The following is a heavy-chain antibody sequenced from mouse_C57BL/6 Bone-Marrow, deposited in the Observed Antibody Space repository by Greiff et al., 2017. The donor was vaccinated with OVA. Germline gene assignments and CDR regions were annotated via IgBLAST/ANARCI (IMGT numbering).Heavy chain of an antibody. CDR2: IDPEDGET. D-gene: IGHD2-5*01. J-gene: IGHJ4*01. CDR1: GFNITDYY. Sequence: VQLQQSGAELVKPGASVKLSCTASGFNITDYYMHWVKQRTEQGLEWIGRIDPEDGETKYAPKFQGKATITADTSSNTAYLQLSSLTSEDTAVYYCALYYSNSLYAMDYWGQGTSVTVSS. V-gene: IGHV14-2*01. CDR3: ALYYSNSLYAMDY.